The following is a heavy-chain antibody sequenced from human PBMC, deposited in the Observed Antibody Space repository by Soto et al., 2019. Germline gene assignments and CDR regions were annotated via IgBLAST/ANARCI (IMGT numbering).Heavy chain of an antibody. CDR1: GYTFTSYG. CDR3: ARGPCSTIGYCISTSPHLFLFYYGMDV. CDR2: ISAYNGNT. V-gene: IGHV1-18*01. D-gene: IGHD2-2*01. J-gene: IGHJ6*02. Sequence: GASVKVSCKASGYTFTSYGISWVRQAPGQGLEWMGWISAYNGNTNYAQKLQGRVTMTTDTSTSTAYMELRSLRSDDTAVYYCARGPCSTIGYCISTSPHLFLFYYGMDVWGQGTTVTVSS.